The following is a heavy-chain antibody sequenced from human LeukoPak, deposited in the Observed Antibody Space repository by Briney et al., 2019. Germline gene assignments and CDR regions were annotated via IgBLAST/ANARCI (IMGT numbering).Heavy chain of an antibody. CDR1: GFTFSSYA. Sequence: GGSLRLSCAASGFTFSSYAMSWVRQAPGKGLEWVSAISGSGGSTYYADSVKGRFTISRDNSKNTVYLQMNSLRAEDTAVYYCARGSGSYYNFNYYYYMDVWGKGTTVTVSS. V-gene: IGHV3-23*01. CDR2: ISGSGGST. D-gene: IGHD3-10*01. J-gene: IGHJ6*03. CDR3: ARGSGSYYNFNYYYYMDV.